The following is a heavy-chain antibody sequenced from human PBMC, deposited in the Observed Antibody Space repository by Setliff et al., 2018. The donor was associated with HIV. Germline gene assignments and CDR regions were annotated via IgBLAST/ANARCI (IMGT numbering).Heavy chain of an antibody. CDR2: MSYDGNNK. CDR3: ARDLSYDYDRSSDTFDY. CDR1: GFIFSSYA. D-gene: IGHD3-22*01. J-gene: IGHJ4*02. Sequence: PGGSLRLSCAASGFIFSSYAMHWVRQAPGKGLEWVAVMSYDGNNKYYADSVKGRFTISRDNSKNTLFLQMNSLRPEDTAVYYCARDLSYDYDRSSDTFDYWGQGTLVTVSS. V-gene: IGHV3-30*01.